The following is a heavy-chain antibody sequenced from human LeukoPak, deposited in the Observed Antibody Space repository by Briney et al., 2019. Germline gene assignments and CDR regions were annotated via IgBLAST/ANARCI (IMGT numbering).Heavy chain of an antibody. D-gene: IGHD5-18*01. CDR3: ARSLDTDLRE. CDR2: TYYKSKWSK. V-gene: IGHV6-1*01. Sequence: SQTLSLTCAISGDSVSSNSAAWNWIRQSPSRGLEWLGRTYYKSKWSKDYAVSVKSRITINPDTSNNQLSLQLNSVTPEDTAVYYCARSLDTDLREWGQGTLVTVSS. J-gene: IGHJ4*02. CDR1: GDSVSSNSAA.